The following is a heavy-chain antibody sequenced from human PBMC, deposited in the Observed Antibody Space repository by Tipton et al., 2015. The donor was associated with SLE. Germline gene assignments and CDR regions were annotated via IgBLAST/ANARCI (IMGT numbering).Heavy chain of an antibody. J-gene: IGHJ3*02. Sequence: TLSLTCTVSGGSISSGGYYWSWIRQHPGKGLEWIGYIYYSGSTNYNPSLKSRVTISVDTSKNQFSLKLSSVTAADTAVYYCARDESSSWSRGAFDIWGQGTMVTVSS. CDR1: GGSISSGGYY. D-gene: IGHD6-13*01. V-gene: IGHV4-61*08. CDR2: IYYSGST. CDR3: ARDESSSWSRGAFDI.